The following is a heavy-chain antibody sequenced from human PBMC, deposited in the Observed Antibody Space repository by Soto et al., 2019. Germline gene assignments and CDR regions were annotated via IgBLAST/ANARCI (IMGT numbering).Heavy chain of an antibody. Sequence: QVQLVQSGAEVKKPGSSVKVSCKASGGTFSSYAISWVRQAPGQGLEWMGGIIPIFGTANYAQKFQGRVTITADESTSTAYGGRSSRRWGDRALYYWGGDRGGGGGGGNYWGQGTLVTVSS. J-gene: IGHJ4*02. CDR1: GGTFSSYA. CDR2: IIPIFGTA. V-gene: IGHV1-69*01. CDR3: GGDRGGGGGGGNY. D-gene: IGHD3-16*01.